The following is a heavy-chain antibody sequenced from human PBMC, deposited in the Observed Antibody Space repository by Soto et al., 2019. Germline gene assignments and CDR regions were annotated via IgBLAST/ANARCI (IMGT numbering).Heavy chain of an antibody. CDR2: INPSGGST. Sequence: SVKVSCKASGYTFTSDYMHWLRQAPDQGLEWMGIINPSGGSTSYAQKFQGRVTMTRDTSTSTVYMELSSLRSEDTAVYYCARGGGSYSPSRNIYGMDVWGQGTTVTVSS. CDR3: ARGGGSYSPSRNIYGMDV. V-gene: IGHV1-46*01. J-gene: IGHJ6*02. D-gene: IGHD1-26*01. CDR1: GYTFTSDY.